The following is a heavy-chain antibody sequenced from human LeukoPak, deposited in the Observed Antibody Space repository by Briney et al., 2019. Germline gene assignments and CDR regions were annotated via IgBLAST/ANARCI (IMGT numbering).Heavy chain of an antibody. J-gene: IGHJ3*02. CDR2: IKPNSGGT. CDR1: GYTFTGHY. V-gene: IGHV1-2*02. CDR3: ARDRYYDSSGYYLDAFDI. Sequence: ASVKVSCKASGYTFTGHYMHWVRQAAGQGLEWMGWIKPNSGGTNYQGRVTMTRDTSISTAYMELSRLRSDDTAVYYCARDRYYDSSGYYLDAFDIWGQGTMVTVSS. D-gene: IGHD3-22*01.